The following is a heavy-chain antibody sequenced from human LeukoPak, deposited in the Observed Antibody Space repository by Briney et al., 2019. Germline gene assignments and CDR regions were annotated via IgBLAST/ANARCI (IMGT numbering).Heavy chain of an antibody. D-gene: IGHD6-13*01. V-gene: IGHV1-69*13. J-gene: IGHJ5*02. CDR3: AREYAVYSSSWYNWFDP. CDR1: GYTFTSYG. Sequence: SVKVSCKASGYTFTSYGISWVRQAPGQGLEWMGGIIPIFGTANYAQKFQGRVTITADESTSTAYMELSSLRSEDTAVYYCAREYAVYSSSWYNWFDPWGQGTLVTVSS. CDR2: IIPIFGTA.